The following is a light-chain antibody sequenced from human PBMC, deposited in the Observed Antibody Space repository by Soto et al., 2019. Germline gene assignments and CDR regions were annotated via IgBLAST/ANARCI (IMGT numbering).Light chain of an antibody. J-gene: IGKJ2*01. CDR2: GAS. Sequence: EIVLTQSPGTLSLSPGERATLSCRDSQSVRSSYLAWYQQKPGQAPRLLIYGASSRATGIPDRFSGSWSGTDFTIPISRLETEDYAVYYCQQYGSSSYTFGQGTKLEIK. CDR3: QQYGSSSYT. V-gene: IGKV3-20*01. CDR1: QSVRSSY.